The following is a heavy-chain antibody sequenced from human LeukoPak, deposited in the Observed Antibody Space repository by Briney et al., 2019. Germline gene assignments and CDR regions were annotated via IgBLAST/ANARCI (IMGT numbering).Heavy chain of an antibody. CDR1: GGSISSGGYY. CDR3: ATSVAATILFDY. D-gene: IGHD5-12*01. CDR2: IYHSGST. V-gene: IGHV4-30-2*01. Sequence: SQTLSLTCTVSGGSISSGGYYWSWIRQPPGKGLEWIGYIYHSGSTYYNPSLKSRVTISVDRSKNQFSLKLSSVTAADTAVYYCATSVAATILFDYWGQGTLVTVSS. J-gene: IGHJ4*02.